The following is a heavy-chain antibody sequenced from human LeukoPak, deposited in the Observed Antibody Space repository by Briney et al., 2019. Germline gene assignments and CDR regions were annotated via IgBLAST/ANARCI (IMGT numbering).Heavy chain of an antibody. CDR2: INSDGSST. CDR1: GFTFSSYW. V-gene: IGHV3-74*01. J-gene: IGHJ5*02. D-gene: IGHD3-22*01. Sequence: AGGSLRLSCAASGFTFSSYWMHWVRQAPGKGLVWVSRINSDGSSTRYADSVKGRFTISRDNAKNSLYLQMNSLRAEDTAVYYCARGAGGWTMISWFDPWGQGTLVTVSS. CDR3: ARGAGGWTMISWFDP.